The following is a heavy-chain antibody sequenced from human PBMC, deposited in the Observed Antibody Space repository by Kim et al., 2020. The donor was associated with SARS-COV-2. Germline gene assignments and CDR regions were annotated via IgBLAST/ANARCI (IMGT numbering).Heavy chain of an antibody. CDR3: ARKGIANALDI. V-gene: IGHV4-34*09. CDR2: T. J-gene: IGHJ3*02. Sequence: TNYTPSLKRPVTISADSSKNQFSLKLTSVTAADTAVYYCARKGIANALDIWGQGTLVTVSS. D-gene: IGHD6-13*01.